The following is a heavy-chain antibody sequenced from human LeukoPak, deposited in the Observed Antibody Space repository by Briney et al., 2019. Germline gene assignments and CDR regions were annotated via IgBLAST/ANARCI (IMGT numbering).Heavy chain of an antibody. Sequence: SETLSLTCTVSGGSISSYYWSWIRQPAGKGLEWIGRIYTSGSTNYNPSLKSRVTMSVDTSKNQFSLKLSSVTVADTAVYYCARDRSYCSSTSCYYYFDYWGQGTLVTVSS. CDR2: IYTSGST. V-gene: IGHV4-4*07. D-gene: IGHD2-2*01. J-gene: IGHJ4*02. CDR1: GGSISSYY. CDR3: ARDRSYCSSTSCYYYFDY.